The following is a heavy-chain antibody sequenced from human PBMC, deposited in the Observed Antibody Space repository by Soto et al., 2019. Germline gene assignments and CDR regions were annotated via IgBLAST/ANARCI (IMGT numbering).Heavy chain of an antibody. J-gene: IGHJ3*02. V-gene: IGHV1-69*01. CDR2: IIPIFGTA. Sequence: QGLEWMGGIIPIFGTANYAQKFQGRVTITADESTSTAYRERSSLRSEDTAVYYGAGGNGDDSEVFEIWGKGTMVTVS. D-gene: IGHD1-1*01. CDR3: AGGNGDDSEVFEI.